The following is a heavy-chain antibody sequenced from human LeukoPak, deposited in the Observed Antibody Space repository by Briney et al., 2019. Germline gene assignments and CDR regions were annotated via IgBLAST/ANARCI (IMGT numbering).Heavy chain of an antibody. J-gene: IGHJ4*02. CDR3: ARAGDDMILFGREDY. V-gene: IGHV1-18*04. CDR1: GYTFTYCS. Sequence: GASVKVSCKASGYTFTYCSLHWLQQAPGQGLEWMGWISADKGNTNYAQKLQGRVTMTTDTSTSTAYMELRSLRSDDTAVYYCARAGDDMILFGREDYWGQGTLVTVSS. CDR2: ISADKGNT. D-gene: IGHD3-16*01.